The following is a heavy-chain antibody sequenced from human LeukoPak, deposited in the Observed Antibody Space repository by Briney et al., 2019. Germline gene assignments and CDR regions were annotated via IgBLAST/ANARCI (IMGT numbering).Heavy chain of an antibody. CDR2: INHSGST. V-gene: IGHV4-34*01. CDR1: GGSFSGYY. CDR3: ASGSTYDYVWGSYRPPDAFDI. D-gene: IGHD3-16*02. Sequence: SETLSLTCAVYGGSFSGYYWSWIRQPPGKGLEWIGEINHSGSTNYNPSLKSRVTISVDTSKNQFSLKLSSVTAADTAVYYCASGSTYDYVWGSYRPPDAFDIWGQGTIVTVSS. J-gene: IGHJ3*02.